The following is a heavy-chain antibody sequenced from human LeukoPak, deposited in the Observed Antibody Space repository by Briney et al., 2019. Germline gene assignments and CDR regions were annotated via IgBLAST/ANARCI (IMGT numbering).Heavy chain of an antibody. CDR3: ATKRRNTGIVGATPPPYAFDI. Sequence: PSETLSLTCTVSGGSISSGSYSWTWIRQPAGKGLEYIGRIYTSGRTNYNPSLKSRVTISVDTSKNQFSLKLSSVTAAATAVYYCATKRRNTGIVGATPPPYAFDIWGQGTMVTVSS. CDR1: GGSISSGSYS. D-gene: IGHD1-26*01. V-gene: IGHV4-61*02. J-gene: IGHJ3*02. CDR2: IYTSGRT.